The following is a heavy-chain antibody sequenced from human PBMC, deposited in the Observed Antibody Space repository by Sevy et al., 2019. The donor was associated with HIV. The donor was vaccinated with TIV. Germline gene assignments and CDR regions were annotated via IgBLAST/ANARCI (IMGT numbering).Heavy chain of an antibody. D-gene: IGHD4-17*01. J-gene: IGHJ5*02. CDR2: IRYDGSHK. Sequence: GGSLRLSCAASGFTFSSYGMHWVRQAQGKGLEWVAFIRYDGSHKYYADSVKGRFTISRDNSKNTLYLQMNSLRAEDTAVYYCAKEPHTTVVTLGYWFDPWGQGTLVTVSS. V-gene: IGHV3-30*02. CDR3: AKEPHTTVVTLGYWFDP. CDR1: GFTFSSYG.